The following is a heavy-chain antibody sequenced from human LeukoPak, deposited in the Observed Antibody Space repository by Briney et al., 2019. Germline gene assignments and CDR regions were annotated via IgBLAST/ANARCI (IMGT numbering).Heavy chain of an antibody. CDR2: ISYDGSNK. J-gene: IGHJ3*02. V-gene: IGHV3-30*04. D-gene: IGHD3-22*01. CDR1: GFTFSSYA. CDR3: ARGGSDYYDSSGYRAPEYDAFDI. Sequence: GGSLRLSCAASGFTFSSYAMHWVRQAPGKGLEWVAVISYDGSNKYYADSVKGRFTISRDNSKNTLYLQMNSLRAEDTAVYYCARGGSDYYDSSGYRAPEYDAFDIWGQGTMVTVSS.